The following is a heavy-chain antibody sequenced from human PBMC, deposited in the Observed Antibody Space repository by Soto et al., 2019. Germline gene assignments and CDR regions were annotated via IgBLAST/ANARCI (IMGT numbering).Heavy chain of an antibody. CDR1: GFAVSSTY. Sequence: GGSLRLSCAASGFAVSSTYIGWVRQAPGKGLDWVSTIFSSDSRYYADSVKGRFSLSRDNSKSSVFLQMDNLRAEDTAVYFCVIRNPILQGDYVAFDIWGRGTLVTVSS. CDR2: IFSSDSR. V-gene: IGHV3-66*01. CDR3: VIRNPILQGDYVAFDI. J-gene: IGHJ3*02. D-gene: IGHD4-17*01.